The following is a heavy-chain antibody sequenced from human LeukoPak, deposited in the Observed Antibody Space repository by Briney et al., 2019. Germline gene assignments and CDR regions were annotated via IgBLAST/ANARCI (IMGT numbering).Heavy chain of an antibody. Sequence: GGSLRLSCAASGFTFDDYAMHWVRQAPGKGLEWVSLISWDGGSTYYADSVKGRFTISRDNSKNSLYLQMNSLRAEDTALYYCAKGRITIFGVVGSYYMDVWGKGTTVTVSS. CDR1: GFTFDDYA. J-gene: IGHJ6*03. CDR2: ISWDGGST. D-gene: IGHD3-3*01. V-gene: IGHV3-43D*03. CDR3: AKGRITIFGVVGSYYMDV.